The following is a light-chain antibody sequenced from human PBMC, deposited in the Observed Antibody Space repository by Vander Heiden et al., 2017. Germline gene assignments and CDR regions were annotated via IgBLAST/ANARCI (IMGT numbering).Light chain of an antibody. J-gene: IGKJ2*01. V-gene: IGKV1-39*01. CDR3: QQSDRTPQT. CDR2: AAS. Sequence: DIQMTQSPSSLSASVGDRVTITCRASQSISSYLNWYQQKPGKAPKLLIYAASSLQSGVPSRLSGSGSGTDFTLTISSLQPEDFATYYCQQSDRTPQTFGQGTKLEIK. CDR1: QSISSY.